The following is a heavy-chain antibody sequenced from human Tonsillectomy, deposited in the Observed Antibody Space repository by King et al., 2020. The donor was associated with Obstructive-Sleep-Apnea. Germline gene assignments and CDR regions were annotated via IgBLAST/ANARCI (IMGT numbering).Heavy chain of an antibody. D-gene: IGHD2-21*01. V-gene: IGHV3-23*04. J-gene: IGHJ4*02. CDR3: AQFSVIMSFVFIPVFDY. Sequence: VQLVESGGGLVQPGGSLRLSCAVSGFTFRRFPMSWVRQAPGRGLEWVSTITGSGSSTYYADSVKGTFTISRDNSKNTLYLQMNSLRAEDTAVYYCAQFSVIMSFVFIPVFDYWGQGSLVPVS. CDR1: GFTFRRFP. CDR2: ITGSGSST.